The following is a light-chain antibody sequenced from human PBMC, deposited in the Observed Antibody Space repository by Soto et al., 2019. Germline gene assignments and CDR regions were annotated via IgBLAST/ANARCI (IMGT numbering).Light chain of an antibody. J-gene: IGKJ2*01. CDR1: QSVSSSY. CDR2: GAS. CDR3: QQFVSSLSSFT. Sequence: EIVLTQSPGTLSLSPGERATLSCRASQSVSSSYLAWYQQKPGQAPRLLIYGASSRATGIPDRFSGGGSGTDFTLTISRLEPEDFAVYNCQQFVSSLSSFTFGQGTKLEI. V-gene: IGKV3-20*01.